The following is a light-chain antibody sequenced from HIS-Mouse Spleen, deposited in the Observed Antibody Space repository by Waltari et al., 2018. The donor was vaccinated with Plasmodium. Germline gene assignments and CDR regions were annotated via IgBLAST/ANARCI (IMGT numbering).Light chain of an antibody. J-gene: IGLJ2*01. CDR3: SSYAGSNNLV. V-gene: IGLV2-8*01. CDR1: SSTVGGSNY. CDR2: EVS. Sequence: QSALTQPPSASGSPGQSVPISCTGPSSTVGGSNYVPWYQQPPGKAPKLMIYEVSKRPAGFPDRFSGSKSGNTASLTVAGLQAEDEADYYCSSYAGSNNLVFGGGTKLTVL.